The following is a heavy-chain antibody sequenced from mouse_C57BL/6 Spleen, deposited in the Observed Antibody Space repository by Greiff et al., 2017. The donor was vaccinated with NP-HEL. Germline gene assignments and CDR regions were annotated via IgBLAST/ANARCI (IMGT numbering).Heavy chain of an antibody. J-gene: IGHJ4*01. D-gene: IGHD2-1*01. CDR2: INPNYGTT. CDR3: GKERGGNYEAMDY. V-gene: IGHV1-39*01. Sequence: VQLKESGPELVKPGASVKISCKASGYSFTDYNMNWVKQSNGKSLEWIGVINPNYGTTSYNQKFKGKATLTVDQSSSTAYMQLNSLTSEDSAVYYCGKERGGNYEAMDYWGQGTSVTVSS. CDR1: GYSFTDYN.